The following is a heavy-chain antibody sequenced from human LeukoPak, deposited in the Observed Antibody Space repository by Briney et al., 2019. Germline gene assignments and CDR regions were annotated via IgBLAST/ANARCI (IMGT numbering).Heavy chain of an antibody. CDR1: GYTFTSYD. J-gene: IGHJ4*02. D-gene: IGHD3-16*02. CDR3: ARNSYDYVWGSYRYNDY. V-gene: IGHV1-8*01. CDR2: MNPNSGNT. Sequence: GASVKVSCKASGYTFTSYDTNWVRQATGQGLEWMGWMNPNSGNTGYAQKFQGRVTMTRNTSISTAYMELSSLRSEDTAVYYCARNSYDYVWGSYRYNDYWGQGTLVTVSS.